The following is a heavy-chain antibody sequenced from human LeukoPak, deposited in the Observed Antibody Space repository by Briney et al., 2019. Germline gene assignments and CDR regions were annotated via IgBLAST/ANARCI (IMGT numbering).Heavy chain of an antibody. Sequence: GGSLRLSCAASGFTFSSYAMSWVRQAPEKGLEWVSAISGSGGSTYYADSVKGRFTISRDNSKNTLYLQMNSLRAEDTAVYYCAKGRTYYYGSGSLTNFMWYFDYWGQGTLVTVSS. CDR2: ISGSGGST. D-gene: IGHD3-10*01. CDR3: AKGRTYYYGSGSLTNFMWYFDY. CDR1: GFTFSSYA. J-gene: IGHJ4*02. V-gene: IGHV3-23*01.